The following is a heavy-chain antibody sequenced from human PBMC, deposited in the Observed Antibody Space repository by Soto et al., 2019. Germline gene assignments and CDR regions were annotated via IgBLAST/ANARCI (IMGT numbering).Heavy chain of an antibody. CDR1: GGSISSYY. Sequence: SETLSLTCTVSGGSISSYYWSWIRQPPGKGLEWIGYIYYSGSTNYNPSLKSRVTITVDTSKNQFSLKLSSVTAADTAVYYCARSWDTAMVYFDYWGQGTLVTVSS. D-gene: IGHD5-18*01. CDR2: IYYSGST. CDR3: ARSWDTAMVYFDY. V-gene: IGHV4-59*01. J-gene: IGHJ4*02.